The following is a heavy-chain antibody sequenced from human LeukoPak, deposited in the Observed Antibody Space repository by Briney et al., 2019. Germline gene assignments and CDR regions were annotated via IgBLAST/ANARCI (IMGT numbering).Heavy chain of an antibody. J-gene: IGHJ4*02. CDR3: ARAALEWLSLDY. CDR1: GFTFSSYS. Sequence: GGSLRLSCAASGFTFSSYSMNWVRQAPGKGLEWVSSISSSSSYIYYADPVRGRFTISRDNAKNSLYLQMNSLRAEDTAVYYCARAALEWLSLDYWGQGTLVTVSS. D-gene: IGHD3-3*01. CDR2: ISSSSSYI. V-gene: IGHV3-21*01.